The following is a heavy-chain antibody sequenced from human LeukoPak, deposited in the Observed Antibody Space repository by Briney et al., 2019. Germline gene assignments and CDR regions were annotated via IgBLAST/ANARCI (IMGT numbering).Heavy chain of an antibody. CDR2: IIPIDDST. CDR1: GGTFSNHA. J-gene: IGHJ6*02. Sequence: SVKVSCKASGGTFSNHAFSWVRQAPGQGLEWMGGIIPIDDSTNYVQKFQDRVMITADEATNIIYMELGSLKSEDTAEYYCARHSGHSSWYYGLDVWGQGITVIVSS. V-gene: IGHV1-69*13. CDR3: ARHSGHSSWYYGLDV. D-gene: IGHD6-13*01.